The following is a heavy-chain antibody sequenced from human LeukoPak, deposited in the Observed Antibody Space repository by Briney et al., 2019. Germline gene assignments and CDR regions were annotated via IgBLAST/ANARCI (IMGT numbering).Heavy chain of an antibody. CDR1: GGSISSYY. V-gene: IGHV4-4*07. Sequence: SETLSLTCTVSGGSISSYYWSWIRQPAGKGLEWIGRIYTSGSTNYNPSLKSRVTMSVDTSKNQFSLKLSSVTAADTAVYYCASLNAAAGSYYFDYWGRGTLVTVSS. D-gene: IGHD6-13*01. CDR2: IYTSGST. J-gene: IGHJ4*02. CDR3: ASLNAAAGSYYFDY.